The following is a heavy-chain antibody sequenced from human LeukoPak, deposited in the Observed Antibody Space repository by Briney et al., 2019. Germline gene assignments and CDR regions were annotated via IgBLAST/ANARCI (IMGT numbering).Heavy chain of an antibody. J-gene: IGHJ4*02. Sequence: GGSLRLSCAASGFTFSSYAMSWVRQAPGKGLEWVSAISGSGGSTYYADSVKGRFTISRDNSKNTLYLQMNSLRAEDTAVYYCAKEGDIVVVVAATAFFDYWGQGTLVTVSS. CDR3: AKEGDIVVVVAATAFFDY. D-gene: IGHD2-15*01. CDR1: GFTFSSYA. V-gene: IGHV3-23*01. CDR2: ISGSGGST.